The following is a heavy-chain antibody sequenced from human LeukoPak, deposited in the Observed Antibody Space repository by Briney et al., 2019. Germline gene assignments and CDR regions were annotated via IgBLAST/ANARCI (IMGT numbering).Heavy chain of an antibody. CDR3: TRDYYGSGSSRGY. CDR1: GYTFTGYY. J-gene: IGHJ4*02. CDR2: INPNSGGT. V-gene: IGHV1/OR15-1*04. Sequence: ASVKVSCKASGYTFTGYYMHWVRQAPGQGLEWMGRINPNSGGTNYAQKFQGRVTMTRDTSISTAYMELSSLRSEDTATYYCTRDYYGSGSSRGYWGQGTLVTVSS. D-gene: IGHD3-10*01.